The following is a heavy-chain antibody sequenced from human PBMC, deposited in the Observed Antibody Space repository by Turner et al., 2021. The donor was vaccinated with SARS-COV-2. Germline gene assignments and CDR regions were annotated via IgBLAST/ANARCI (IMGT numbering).Heavy chain of an antibody. CDR1: GGSISSYY. CDR2: IYYSGST. D-gene: IGHD3-22*01. V-gene: IGHV4-59*01. Sequence: QVQLQESGPGLVKPSEPLSLTCTVSGGSISSYYWSWIRQPPGKGLEWIGYIYYSGSTNDNPSLKSRVTISVDTSKNQFSLKLSSVTAADTAVYYCASYYYDSSGYYYAFDYWGQGTLVTVSS. J-gene: IGHJ4*02. CDR3: ASYYYDSSGYYYAFDY.